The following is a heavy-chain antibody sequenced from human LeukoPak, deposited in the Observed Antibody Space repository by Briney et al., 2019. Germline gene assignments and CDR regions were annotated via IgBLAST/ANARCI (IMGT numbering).Heavy chain of an antibody. D-gene: IGHD2-2*01. V-gene: IGHV1-8*01. CDR3: ARVSRLRRHIVVVPAAMQDSDYDSSGQPLAY. Sequence: APVKVSCKASGYTFTSYDINWVRQATGQGLEWMGWMNPNSGYTGYAQKFQGRVTMTRNTSISTAYMELSSLRSEDTAVYYCARVSRLRRHIVVVPAAMQDSDYDSSGQPLAYWGQGTLVTVSS. J-gene: IGHJ4*02. CDR2: MNPNSGYT. CDR1: GYTFTSYD.